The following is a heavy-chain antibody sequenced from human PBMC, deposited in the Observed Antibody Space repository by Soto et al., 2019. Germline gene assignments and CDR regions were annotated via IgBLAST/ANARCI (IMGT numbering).Heavy chain of an antibody. CDR2: IYYSGST. Sequence: SETLSLTCTVSGGSISSSGYYWGWIRQPPGKGLEWIGSIYYSGSTYYNPSLKSRVTISVDTSKNQFSLKLSSVTAADTAVYYCARRQWLHIDYWGQGTLVTVSS. J-gene: IGHJ4*02. V-gene: IGHV4-39*01. D-gene: IGHD6-19*01. CDR3: ARRQWLHIDY. CDR1: GGSISSSGYY.